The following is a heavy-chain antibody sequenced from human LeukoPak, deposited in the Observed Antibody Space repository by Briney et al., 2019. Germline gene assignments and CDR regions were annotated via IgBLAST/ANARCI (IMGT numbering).Heavy chain of an antibody. V-gene: IGHV4-39*01. Sequence: SETLSLTCTVSGGSISSRSYYWGWIRQPPGKGLEWIGRIYYSGSTYYNPSLKSRVTISVDTSKNQFSPKLSSVTAADTAVYYCAGVDRQLLSYDYWGQGTLVTVSS. J-gene: IGHJ4*02. CDR2: IYYSGST. D-gene: IGHD5-24*01. CDR3: AGVDRQLLSYDY. CDR1: GGSISSRSYY.